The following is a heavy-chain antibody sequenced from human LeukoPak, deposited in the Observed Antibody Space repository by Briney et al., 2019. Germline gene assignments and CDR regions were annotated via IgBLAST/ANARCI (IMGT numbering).Heavy chain of an antibody. D-gene: IGHD2-15*01. Sequence: PGRSLRLSCAASGFTFSSYVMSWVRQAPGKGLEWVATISGSGGSTFYADSVKGRFTISRDNSKNTLYLQMNSLRAEDTAVYYCAKGYCSGGSCCLDYWGQGTLVTVSS. V-gene: IGHV3-23*01. CDR2: ISGSGGST. CDR3: AKGYCSGGSCCLDY. J-gene: IGHJ4*02. CDR1: GFTFSSYV.